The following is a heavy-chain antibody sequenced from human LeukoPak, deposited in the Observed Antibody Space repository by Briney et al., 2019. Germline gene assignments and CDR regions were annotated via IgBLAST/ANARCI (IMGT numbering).Heavy chain of an antibody. D-gene: IGHD3-10*01. CDR1: GFSLSTSGMS. V-gene: IGHV2-70*11. Sequence: SGPALVKPTQTLTLTCTFSGFSLSTSGMSVSWIRQPPGKALEWLARIDWDEFKYYRTSLKTRLTISKDTSKNQVVLTMTNMDPVDTATYYCARIIGTMVRGAPDAFDIWGQGTMVTVSS. CDR3: ARIIGTMVRGAPDAFDI. CDR2: IDWDEFK. J-gene: IGHJ3*02.